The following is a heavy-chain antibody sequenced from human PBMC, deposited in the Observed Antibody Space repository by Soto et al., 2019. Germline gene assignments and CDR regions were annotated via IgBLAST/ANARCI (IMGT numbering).Heavy chain of an antibody. J-gene: IGHJ6*02. CDR1: GFTFSSYG. CDR2: ISYDGSNK. CDR3: PKVVVVGATTGLGDYYYYYGMDV. Sequence: QVQLVESGGGVVQPGRSLRLSCAASGFTFSSYGMHWVRQAPGKGLEWVAVISYDGSNKYYADSVKGRFTISRDNSKNTLDLHMNSLTAENTAVYYCPKVVVVGATTGLGDYYYYYGMDVWGQGTTGTVSS. D-gene: IGHD1-26*01. V-gene: IGHV3-30*18.